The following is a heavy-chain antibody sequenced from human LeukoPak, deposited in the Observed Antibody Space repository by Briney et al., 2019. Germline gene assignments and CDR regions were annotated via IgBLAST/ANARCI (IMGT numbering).Heavy chain of an antibody. CDR2: INHSGST. CDR3: ARKTPGTSMDV. V-gene: IGHV4-34*01. J-gene: IGHJ6*02. D-gene: IGHD1-1*01. CDR1: GGSFSGDY. Sequence: SETLSLTCAVYGGSFSGDYWSWIRQPPGKGLEWIGEINHSGSTNYNPSLKSRVTISVDTSKTQISLKLTSVTAADTAVFYCARKTPGTSMDVWGQGTSVTVSS.